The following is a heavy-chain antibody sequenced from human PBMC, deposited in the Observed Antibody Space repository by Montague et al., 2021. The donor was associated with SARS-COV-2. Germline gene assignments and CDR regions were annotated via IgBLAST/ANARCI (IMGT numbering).Heavy chain of an antibody. CDR3: ASSLVWFEIDY. CDR2: ISYDGSNK. Sequence: SLRLSCAASGFTLSSYAMHWVRQAPGKGLEWVAVISYDGSNKYYADSVKGRFTISRDNSKNTLYLQMNSLRAEDTAVYYCASSLVWFEIDYWGQGTLVTVSS. D-gene: IGHD3-10*01. V-gene: IGHV3-30*04. CDR1: GFTLSSYA. J-gene: IGHJ4*02.